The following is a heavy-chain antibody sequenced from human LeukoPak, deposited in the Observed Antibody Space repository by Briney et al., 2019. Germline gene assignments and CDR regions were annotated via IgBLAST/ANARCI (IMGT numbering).Heavy chain of an antibody. CDR1: GFTFSSYG. V-gene: IGHV3-30*02. D-gene: IGHD2-2*01. CDR3: AKDSSKYQLLLFYY. Sequence: GGSLRLSCAASGFTFSSYGMHWVRQAPGKGLEWVAFIRYDGSNKYYADSVKGRFTISRDNSKNTLYLQMNSLRAEDTAVYYCAKDSSKYQLLLFYYWGQGTLVTVSS. J-gene: IGHJ4*02. CDR2: IRYDGSNK.